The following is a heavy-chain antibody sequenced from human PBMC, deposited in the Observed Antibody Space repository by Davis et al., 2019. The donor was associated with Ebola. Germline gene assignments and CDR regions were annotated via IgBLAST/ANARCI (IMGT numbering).Heavy chain of an antibody. CDR1: GYTFTGYG. J-gene: IGHJ4*02. CDR2: MNPNSGNT. Sequence: AASVKVSCKASGYTFTGYGISWVRQAPGQGLEWMGWMNPNSGNTGYAQKFQGRVTMTRNTSISTAYMELSSLRSEDTAVYYCARDIKWELYYFDYWGQGTLVTVSS. V-gene: IGHV1-8*02. CDR3: ARDIKWELYYFDY. D-gene: IGHD1-26*01.